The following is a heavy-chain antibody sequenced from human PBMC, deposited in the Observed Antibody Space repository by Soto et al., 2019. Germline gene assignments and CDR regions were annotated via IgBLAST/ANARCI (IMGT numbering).Heavy chain of an antibody. Sequence: QVQLQQWGAGLLKPSETLSLTCAVYGGSFSGYYWSWIRQPPGKGLEWIGEINHSGSTNYNPSLKSRVTISVDTSKNQCSQKLSSVTAADTAVYYCARVGVTTGFSQDYWGQGTLVTVSS. J-gene: IGHJ4*02. CDR2: INHSGST. CDR1: GGSFSGYY. D-gene: IGHD4-17*01. V-gene: IGHV4-34*01. CDR3: ARVGVTTGFSQDY.